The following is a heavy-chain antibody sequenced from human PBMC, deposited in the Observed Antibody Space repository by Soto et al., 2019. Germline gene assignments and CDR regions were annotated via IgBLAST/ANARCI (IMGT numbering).Heavy chain of an antibody. J-gene: IGHJ4*02. Sequence: GGSLRLACVASGITFRTRAMNWVRQAPGEGLEWVSVITDSGGDSKYADSVRGRFTISRDNSKNTLYLQMNSLRADDSAVYYCASGSSDSYPGSRMFDFWGRGTLDTVSS. V-gene: IGHV3-23*01. CDR3: ASGSSDSYPGSRMFDF. CDR2: ITDSGGDS. CDR1: GITFRTRA. D-gene: IGHD3-10*01.